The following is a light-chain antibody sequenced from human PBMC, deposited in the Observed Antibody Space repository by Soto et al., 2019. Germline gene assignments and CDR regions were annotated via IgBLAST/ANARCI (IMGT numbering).Light chain of an antibody. CDR3: QQHGSSPT. J-gene: IGKJ1*01. CDR2: GAS. CDR1: QSVSSSY. Sequence: EIVLTQSPGTLSLSPGERATHSCRASQSVSSSYLAWYQQKPGQAPRLLIYGASSRATGIPDRFSGSGSGTDFTLTISRLEPEDFAVYYCQQHGSSPTFGQGTKVEIK. V-gene: IGKV3-20*01.